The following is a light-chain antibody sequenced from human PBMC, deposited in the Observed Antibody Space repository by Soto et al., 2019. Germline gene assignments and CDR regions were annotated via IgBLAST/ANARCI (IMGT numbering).Light chain of an antibody. CDR3: EQYGSSPRA. CDR2: GAS. J-gene: IGKJ1*01. Sequence: ENVLTQSPGTLSLSPGERATLSCRASQSVTNTFLAWYPQKPGQAPRLLVYGASSRATGIPDRFTGSGSGTDYTPTITRLETEEFAVYDCEQYGSSPRAFGQGAKVEIK. CDR1: QSVTNTF. V-gene: IGKV3-20*01.